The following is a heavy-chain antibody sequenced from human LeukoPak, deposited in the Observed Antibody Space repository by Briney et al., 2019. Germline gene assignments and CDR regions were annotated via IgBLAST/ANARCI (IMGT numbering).Heavy chain of an antibody. J-gene: IGHJ4*02. Sequence: ASVKVSCKASGYTLITYGITCVRQAPGQGLEWMGGISTYDGNTNYAQKFQGRVTMTTDTSTSTAYMELRSLRSDDTAVYYCARTLYSNYVRALYYFDFWGQGMLVTVSS. CDR2: ISTYDGNT. D-gene: IGHD4-11*01. V-gene: IGHV1-18*01. CDR3: ARTLYSNYVRALYYFDF. CDR1: GYTLITYG.